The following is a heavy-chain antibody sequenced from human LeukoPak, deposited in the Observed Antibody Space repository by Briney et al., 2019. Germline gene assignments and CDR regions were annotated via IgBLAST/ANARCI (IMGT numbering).Heavy chain of an antibody. CDR3: ARGMSGYTEDPFDI. D-gene: IGHD2-2*02. V-gene: IGHV1-18*01. Sequence: ASVTVSCKASGYTFTSYSINWVRQAPGQGLEWMAWISAYNGNTNYAQKFQGRVTLSRDTSTSTAYMELRSLRSDDTAVYFCARGMSGYTEDPFDIWGQGTVVTVSS. CDR1: GYTFTSYS. J-gene: IGHJ3*02. CDR2: ISAYNGNT.